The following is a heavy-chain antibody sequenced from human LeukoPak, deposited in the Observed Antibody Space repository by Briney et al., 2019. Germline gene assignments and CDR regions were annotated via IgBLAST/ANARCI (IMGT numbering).Heavy chain of an antibody. D-gene: IGHD4-17*01. CDR2: INPNSGGT. Sequence: ASVKVSCKASGYTFTGYYMHWVRQAPGQGLEWMGWINPNSGGTNYAQKFQGWVTMTRDTSISTAYMELSRLRSDDTAVYYCARMYGDYGGGWFDPWGQGTLVTVSS. CDR3: ARMYGDYGGGWFDP. CDR1: GYTFTGYY. J-gene: IGHJ5*02. V-gene: IGHV1-2*04.